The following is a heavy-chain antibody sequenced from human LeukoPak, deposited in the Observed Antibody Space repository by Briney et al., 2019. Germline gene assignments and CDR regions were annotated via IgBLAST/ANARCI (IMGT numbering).Heavy chain of an antibody. J-gene: IGHJ4*02. CDR2: IYHSGST. D-gene: IGHD3-10*01. Sequence: SQTLSLTCTVSGGSITSGGFHWSWIRQHPGKGLEWIGYIYHSGSTYCDPSLKSRLTISIDTSTNQFSLRLSSVTAADTAVYYCARAAGSAFDSWGQGTLVTVSS. V-gene: IGHV4-31*03. CDR1: GGSITSGGFH. CDR3: ARAAGSAFDS.